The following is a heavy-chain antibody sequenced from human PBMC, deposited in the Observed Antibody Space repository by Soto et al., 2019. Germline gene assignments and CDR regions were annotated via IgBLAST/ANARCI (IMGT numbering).Heavy chain of an antibody. Sequence: GASVKVSGKASGYSFTDYHIHWVRQAPGQGLEWLGRINPKSGGTSTAQKFQGWVTMTTDTSTSTASMELTRLTSDDTAIYYCARGDSTDCSNGVCSFFYNHDMDVWGQGTTVTVSS. CDR3: ARGDSTDCSNGVCSFFYNHDMDV. V-gene: IGHV1-2*04. CDR1: GYSFTDYH. J-gene: IGHJ6*02. D-gene: IGHD2-8*01. CDR2: INPKSGGT.